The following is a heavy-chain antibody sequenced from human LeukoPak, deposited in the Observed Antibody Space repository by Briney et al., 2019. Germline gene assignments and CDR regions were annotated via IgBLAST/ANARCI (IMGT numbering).Heavy chain of an antibody. D-gene: IGHD1-26*01. J-gene: IGHJ4*02. CDR3: ARDGGSHSLDY. CDR2: IYASGST. Sequence: SQTLCLTCTVSGGSISGSTYYWGWIRQPAGKGLEWIGRIYASGSTSYNPSLKSRATISVDTSKNQFSLKLSSVTAADTAIYYCARDGGSHSLDYWGRGTRVTVSS. V-gene: IGHV4-61*02. CDR1: GGSISGSTYY.